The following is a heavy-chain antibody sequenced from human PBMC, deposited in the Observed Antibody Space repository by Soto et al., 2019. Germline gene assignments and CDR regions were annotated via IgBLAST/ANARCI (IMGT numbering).Heavy chain of an antibody. CDR2: ISAYNGNT. D-gene: IGHD4-17*01. J-gene: IGHJ3*02. CDR3: ERDMSTVTPYAFDI. Sequence: GASVEVSCKASGYTVTSYGISWVRQAPGQGLEWMGWISAYNGNTNYAQKLQGRVTMTTDTSTSTAYMELRSLRSDDTAVYYCERDMSTVTPYAFDIWGQGTMVTVSS. CDR1: GYTVTSYG. V-gene: IGHV1-18*01.